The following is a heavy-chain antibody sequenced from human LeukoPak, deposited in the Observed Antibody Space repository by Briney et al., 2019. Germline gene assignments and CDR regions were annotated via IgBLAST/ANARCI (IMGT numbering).Heavy chain of an antibody. CDR2: INPNSGGT. J-gene: IGHJ6*02. Sequence: ASVKVSCKASGYTFTGYYMHWARQAPGQGLEWMGRINPNSGGTNYAQKFQGRVTMTRDTSISTAYMELSRLRSDDTAVYYCARDIQLWYKDYYYYGMDVWGQGTTVTVSS. CDR1: GYTFTGYY. D-gene: IGHD5-18*01. CDR3: ARDIQLWYKDYYYYGMDV. V-gene: IGHV1-2*06.